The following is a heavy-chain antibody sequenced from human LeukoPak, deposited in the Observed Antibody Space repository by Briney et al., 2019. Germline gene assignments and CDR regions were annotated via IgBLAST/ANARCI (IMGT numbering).Heavy chain of an antibody. J-gene: IGHJ6*03. CDR1: GFTFDDYA. Sequence: GGSLRLSCAASGFTFDDYAMHWVRQAPGKGLEWVSLISWDGASTYHADSVKGRFTISRDNSKNSLYLQMNSLRAEDTALYYCAKGREAYSSSGMDVWGKGTTVTVSS. D-gene: IGHD6-6*01. CDR3: AKGREAYSSSGMDV. CDR2: ISWDGAST. V-gene: IGHV3-43D*04.